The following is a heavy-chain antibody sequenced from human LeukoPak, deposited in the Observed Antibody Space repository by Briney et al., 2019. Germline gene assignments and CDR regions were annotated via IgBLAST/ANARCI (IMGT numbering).Heavy chain of an antibody. CDR2: ISTSSSSK. CDR1: RFTFSTYT. Sequence: PGGSLRLSCAASRFTFSTYTMNWVRQAPGKGLEWVSSISTSSSSKNYAGSLKGRFTISRDNAKNSLYLQMSTLRAEDTAVYYCARDGEAARSFDYWGQGTLVTVSS. CDR3: ARDGEAARSFDY. J-gene: IGHJ4*02. V-gene: IGHV3-21*01. D-gene: IGHD6-6*01.